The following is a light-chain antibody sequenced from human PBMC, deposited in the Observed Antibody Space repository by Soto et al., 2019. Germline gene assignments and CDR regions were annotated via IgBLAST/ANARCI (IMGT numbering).Light chain of an antibody. Sequence: EIVMTQSPATLSVSPGERATLSCRASQSLSSDLAWYQQKVGQAPRLLIYGASTRATGIPARYSGSGSGTEFNFTISSLQSEDFEVYYCQQYNKWPRTFGQGTKVDIK. J-gene: IGKJ1*01. V-gene: IGKV3-15*01. CDR2: GAS. CDR1: QSLSSD. CDR3: QQYNKWPRT.